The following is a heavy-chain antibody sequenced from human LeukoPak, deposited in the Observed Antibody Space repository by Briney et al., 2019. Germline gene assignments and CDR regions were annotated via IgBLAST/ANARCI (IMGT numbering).Heavy chain of an antibody. V-gene: IGHV4-30-2*01. Sequence: PSQTLSLTCTVSGGSISSGGYYWSWIRQPPGKGLEWIGYIYYSGSTYYNPSLKSRVTISVDTSKNQFSLKLSSVTAADTAVYYCARLPIEFVGFDYWGQGTLVTVSS. CDR3: ARLPIEFVGFDY. J-gene: IGHJ4*02. D-gene: IGHD2/OR15-2a*01. CDR1: GGSISSGGYY. CDR2: IYYSGST.